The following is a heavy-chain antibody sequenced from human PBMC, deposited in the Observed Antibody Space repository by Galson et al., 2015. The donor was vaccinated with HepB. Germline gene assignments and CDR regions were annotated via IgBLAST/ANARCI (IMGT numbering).Heavy chain of an antibody. CDR2: ISFDGTKK. CDR3: ARGWVGRVDF. D-gene: IGHD2-15*01. CDR1: GFTFSNFG. V-gene: IGHV3-30*04. J-gene: IGHJ4*02. Sequence: SLRLSCAASGFTFSNFGMHWVRQAPGKGLEWVTFISFDGTKKFYGDSVKGRFPISRDNSKNTLHLQMNSLSTEDTAVYYCARGWVGRVDFWGQGTLVTVSS.